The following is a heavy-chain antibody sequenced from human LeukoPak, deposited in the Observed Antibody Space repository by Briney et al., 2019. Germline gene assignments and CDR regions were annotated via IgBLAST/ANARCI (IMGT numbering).Heavy chain of an antibody. J-gene: IGHJ4*02. CDR1: GGSISSYS. Sequence: SETLSLTCTVSGGSISSYSWSWIRQPPGKGLEWIGYIYYSGSTNYNPSLKSRVTISVDTSKNQFSLKLSSVTAADTAVYYCARSGYSNFDYWGQGTLVTVSS. V-gene: IGHV4-59*08. CDR3: ARSGYSNFDY. CDR2: IYYSGST. D-gene: IGHD3-3*01.